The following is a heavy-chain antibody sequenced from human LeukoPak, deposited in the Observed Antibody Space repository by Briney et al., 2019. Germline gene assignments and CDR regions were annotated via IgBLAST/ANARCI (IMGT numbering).Heavy chain of an antibody. Sequence: PGGSLRLSCAASGFTFSSYAVYWVRQAPGKGLEYVSSISSNGGGTYYANSVKGRFTISRDNSKNTLFLQMGSLRAEDMAVYYCARVTAGGVFGYWGQGTLVTVSS. J-gene: IGHJ4*02. D-gene: IGHD3-16*01. CDR2: ISSNGGGT. V-gene: IGHV3-64*01. CDR3: ARVTAGGVFGY. CDR1: GFTFSSYA.